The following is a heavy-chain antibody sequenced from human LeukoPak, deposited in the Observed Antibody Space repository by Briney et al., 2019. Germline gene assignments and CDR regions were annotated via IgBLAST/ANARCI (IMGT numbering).Heavy chain of an antibody. J-gene: IGHJ4*02. CDR2: INPNSGGT. D-gene: IGHD3-10*01. CDR3: ARDTAAPNYYGSGSYYD. V-gene: IGHV1-2*02. Sequence: ASVKVSCKASGYTFTGYYMHWVRQAPGQGLEWMGWINPNSGGTNYAQKFQGRVTMTRDTSISTAYMELSRLRSDDTAVYYCARDTAAPNYYGSGSYYDWGQGTLVTVSS. CDR1: GYTFTGYY.